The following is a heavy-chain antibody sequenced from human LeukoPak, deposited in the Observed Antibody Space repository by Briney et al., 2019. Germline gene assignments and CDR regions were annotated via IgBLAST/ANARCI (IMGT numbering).Heavy chain of an antibody. CDR1: GFTFSSYW. CDR3: ARDLDCGGDCFSFDY. J-gene: IGHJ4*02. CDR2: INSDGSST. V-gene: IGHV3-74*01. Sequence: GGSLRLSCAASGFTFSSYWMHWVRQAPGKGLVWVSRINSDGSSTSYADSVKGRFTISRGNAKNTLYLQMNSLRAEDTAVYYCARDLDCGGDCFSFDYWGQGTLVTVSS. D-gene: IGHD2-21*02.